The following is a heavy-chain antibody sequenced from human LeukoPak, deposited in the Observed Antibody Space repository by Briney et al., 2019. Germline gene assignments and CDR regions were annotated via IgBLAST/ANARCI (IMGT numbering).Heavy chain of an antibody. J-gene: IGHJ5*02. CDR2: IIPIFGTA. CDR1: GGTFSSYA. Sequence: SVKVSCKASGGTFSSYAISWVRQAPGQGLEWMGGIIPIFGTANYAQKFQGRVTITADESTSTVYMELTSLRSDDTAFYYCATGLFQGLEWLPFDPWGQGTLVTVSS. CDR3: ATGLFQGLEWLPFDP. D-gene: IGHD3-3*01. V-gene: IGHV1-69*13.